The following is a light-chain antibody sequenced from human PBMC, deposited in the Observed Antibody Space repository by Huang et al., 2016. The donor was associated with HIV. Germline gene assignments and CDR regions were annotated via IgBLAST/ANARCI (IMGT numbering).Light chain of an antibody. CDR2: AAS. Sequence: EIVMTQSPATLSVSPGERATLSCRASQSVGSNLAGYQQRRGQAPRLRIYAASTRGTGIPARFSGSGSGTEFTLTVSSLQSEDFAVYYCQQHNSWPRTFGQGTRV. CDR3: QQHNSWPRT. J-gene: IGKJ1*01. V-gene: IGKV3-15*01. CDR1: QSVGSN.